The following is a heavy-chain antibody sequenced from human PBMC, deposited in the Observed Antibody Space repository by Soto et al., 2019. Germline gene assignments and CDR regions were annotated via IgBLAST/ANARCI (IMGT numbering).Heavy chain of an antibody. V-gene: IGHV4-59*01. CDR1: GGSISSYY. CDR3: ARLAAGIGVGWFDP. CDR2: IYYSGST. J-gene: IGHJ5*02. D-gene: IGHD6-13*01. Sequence: LSLTCTVSGGSISSYYWSWIRQPPGKGLEWIGYIYYSGSTNYNPSLKSRVTISVDTSKNQFSLKLSSVTAADTAVYYCARLAAGIGVGWFDPWGQGTLVTVSS.